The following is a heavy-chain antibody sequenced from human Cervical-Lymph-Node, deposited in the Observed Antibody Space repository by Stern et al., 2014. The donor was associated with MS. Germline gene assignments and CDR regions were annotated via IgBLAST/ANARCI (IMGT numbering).Heavy chain of an antibody. J-gene: IGHJ6*02. CDR2: ISNDGNEK. D-gene: IGHD2-15*01. Sequence: VQLEESGGGVVQPGRSLRLSCAASGFTLRSYGLHWVRQAPGKGLEWVSVISNDGNEKYYTDSVKGRFTISRDNSKNTLYRQMNSLRTEDTAVYYCAKDRLFCSGGGCYAMDVWGQGTTVTVSS. CDR1: GFTLRSYG. V-gene: IGHV3-30*18. CDR3: AKDRLFCSGGGCYAMDV.